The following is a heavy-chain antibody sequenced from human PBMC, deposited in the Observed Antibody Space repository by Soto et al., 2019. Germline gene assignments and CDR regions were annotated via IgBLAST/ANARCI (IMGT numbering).Heavy chain of an antibody. J-gene: IGHJ6*02. D-gene: IGHD2-2*01. CDR3: AREVGHMDV. CDR1: GYTFTTYG. CDR2: VSAYNGDT. Sequence: QVQLVQSGAEVKKPGASVKVSCKASGYTFTTYGINWVRQAPGQGLEWMGWVSAYNGDTTYAQKIQGLVTMTSDTSTTTFYLELRSLRSDDTAVYYCAREVGHMDVWGQGTTVTVSS. V-gene: IGHV1-18*04.